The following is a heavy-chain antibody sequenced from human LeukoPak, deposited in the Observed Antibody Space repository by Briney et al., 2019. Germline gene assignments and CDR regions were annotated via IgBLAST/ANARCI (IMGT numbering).Heavy chain of an antibody. CDR2: ISSNGGST. V-gene: IGHV3-64*01. D-gene: IGHD3-3*02. CDR1: GFTFSSYA. Sequence: GGSLSLSCAASGFTFSSYAMHWVRQAPGKGPEYVSAISSNGGSTYYANSVKGRFTISRDNSKNTLYLQMGSLRAEDMAVYYCASVLDSNYYYYYMDVWGKETTVTVSS. J-gene: IGHJ6*03. CDR3: ASVLDSNYYYYYMDV.